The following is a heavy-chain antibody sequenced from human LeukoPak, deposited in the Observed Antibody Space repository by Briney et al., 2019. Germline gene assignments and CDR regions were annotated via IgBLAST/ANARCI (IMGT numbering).Heavy chain of an antibody. Sequence: PGRSLRLPCAASGFTFSSYGMHWVRQAPGKGLEWVSTISGTGDNTYYADSVKGRFTISRDNSKNTLYLQMNSLRAEDTAVYFCAKALWFGDLPLDYWGQGTLVTVSS. J-gene: IGHJ4*02. D-gene: IGHD3-10*01. V-gene: IGHV3-23*01. CDR2: ISGTGDNT. CDR1: GFTFSSYG. CDR3: AKALWFGDLPLDY.